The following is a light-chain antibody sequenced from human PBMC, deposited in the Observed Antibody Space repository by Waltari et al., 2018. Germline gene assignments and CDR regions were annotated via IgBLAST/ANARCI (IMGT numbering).Light chain of an antibody. CDR3: CSYVGSYTWV. CDR1: SSDIGGYNY. V-gene: IGLV2-11*01. Sequence: QAALTQPRSVSGSPGQSVTISCTGTSSDIGGYNYVSWYQQHPDTAPKLMIYEVNKRPSGVAERYSGSNSGNTASLTISGLQAEDEADYYCCSYVGSYTWVFGGGTRLTVL. J-gene: IGLJ2*01. CDR2: EVN.